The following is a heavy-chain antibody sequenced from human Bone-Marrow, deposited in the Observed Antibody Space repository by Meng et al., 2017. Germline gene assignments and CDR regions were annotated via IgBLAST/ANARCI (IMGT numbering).Heavy chain of an antibody. D-gene: IGHD3-10*01. J-gene: IGHJ5*02. V-gene: IGHV4-34*01. CDR1: GGSFSGNS. Sequence: QVQIQQWGAGLLKPSETLSLTCAVYGGSFSGNSWSWIRQPPGKGLEWIGEINQSGSAKYNPSLKSRVTMSADSSKKQFSLKMSSMTAADTAVYYCARRGGSGHYSPWGQGTLVTVSS. CDR2: INQSGSA. CDR3: ARRGGSGHYSP.